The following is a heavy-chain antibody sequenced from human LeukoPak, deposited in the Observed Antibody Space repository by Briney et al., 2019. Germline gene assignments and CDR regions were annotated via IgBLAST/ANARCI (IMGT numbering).Heavy chain of an antibody. CDR1: GFTFSNYA. Sequence: PGGSLRLSCSASGFTFSNYAMHWVRQAPGKGLEYVSAISSNGVSTYYADSVKGRFTISRDNSKNTLYLQMSSLRAEDMAVYYCVNGSPGYFQHWGQGTLVTVSS. CDR3: VNGSPGYFQH. CDR2: ISSNGVST. D-gene: IGHD1-26*01. V-gene: IGHV3-64D*06. J-gene: IGHJ1*01.